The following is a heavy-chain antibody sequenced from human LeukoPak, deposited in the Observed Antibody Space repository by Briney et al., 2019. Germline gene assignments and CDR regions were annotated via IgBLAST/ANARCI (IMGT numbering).Heavy chain of an antibody. V-gene: IGHV4-38-2*02. Sequence: EPSETPSLTCTVSGYSISSGYYWAWIRQPPGQGLEWIGRIYTSGSTNYNPSLKSRVTMSVDTSKNQFSLKLSSVTAADTAVYYCARTGYYYAGSAYYYTDYWGQGTLVTVSS. CDR3: ARTGYYYAGSAYYYTDY. J-gene: IGHJ4*02. CDR1: GYSISSGYY. D-gene: IGHD3-22*01. CDR2: IYTSGST.